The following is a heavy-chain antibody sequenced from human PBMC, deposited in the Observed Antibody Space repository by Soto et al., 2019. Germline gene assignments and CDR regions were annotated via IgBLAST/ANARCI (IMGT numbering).Heavy chain of an antibody. CDR3: ARVSGRGWYNWFDP. D-gene: IGHD6-19*01. V-gene: IGHV1-69*13. CDR1: GGNFSSHG. J-gene: IGHJ5*02. CDR2: IMPLFGTT. Sequence: ASVKVSCKASGGNFSSHGISWVRQAPGQGLEFMGGIMPLFGTTNYAQKFRGRVTITADEPTSTVYMELRSLRSEDTAVYYCARVSGRGWYNWFDPWGQGTPVTVSS.